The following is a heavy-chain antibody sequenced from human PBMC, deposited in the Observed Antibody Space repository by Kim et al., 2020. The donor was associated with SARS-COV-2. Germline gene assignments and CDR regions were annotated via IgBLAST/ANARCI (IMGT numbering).Heavy chain of an antibody. CDR1: GFTFDDYA. CDR3: WVAVATAGYYYGMDV. V-gene: IGHV3-9*01. Sequence: GGSLRLSCAASGFTFDDYAMHWVRQAPGKGLEWVSGISWNSGSIGYADSVKGRFTISRDNAKNSLYLQMNSLRAEDTALYYCWVAVATAGYYYGMDVWGQGTTVTVSS. J-gene: IGHJ6*02. D-gene: IGHD5-12*01. CDR2: ISWNSGSI.